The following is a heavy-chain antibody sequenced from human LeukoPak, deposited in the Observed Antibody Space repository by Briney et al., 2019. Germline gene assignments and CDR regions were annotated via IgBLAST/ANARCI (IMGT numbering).Heavy chain of an antibody. CDR2: ISYDGSNK. Sequence: PGRSLRLSCAASGFTFTSYGMHWVRQAPGKGLEWVAVISYDGSNKYYADSVKGRFTISRDNSKNTLYLQMNSLRAEDTAVYYCAKDFFSSGWYGYPTSDYWGQGTLVTVSS. J-gene: IGHJ4*02. CDR1: GFTFTSYG. D-gene: IGHD6-19*01. CDR3: AKDFFSSGWYGYPTSDY. V-gene: IGHV3-30*18.